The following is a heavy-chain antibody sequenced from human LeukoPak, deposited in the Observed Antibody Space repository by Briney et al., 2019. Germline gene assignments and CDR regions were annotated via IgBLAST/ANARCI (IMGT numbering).Heavy chain of an antibody. Sequence: GGSLRLSCAASGFTFDDYAMHWVRQAPGKGLEWVSGISWNSGSIGYADSVKGRFTISRDNAKNSLYLQMNSLRAEDTAVYYCAGDWFHAIDYWGQGTLVTVSS. CDR2: ISWNSGSI. CDR1: GFTFDDYA. V-gene: IGHV3-9*01. J-gene: IGHJ4*02. CDR3: AGDWFHAIDY. D-gene: IGHD2/OR15-2a*01.